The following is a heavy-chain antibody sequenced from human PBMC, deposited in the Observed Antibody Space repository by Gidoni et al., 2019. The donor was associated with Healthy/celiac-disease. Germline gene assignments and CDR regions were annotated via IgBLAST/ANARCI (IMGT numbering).Heavy chain of an antibody. CDR3: ARDSRGWFGDGDY. Sequence: QVQLVQSGAEVKKPGSSVKVSCKASGGTFSSYASIWVRQAPGQGLEWLGRIIPILGIANYAQKFQGRVTITADNSTSTAYMDLSSLRSEDTAVYYCARDSRGWFGDGDYWGQGTLVTVSS. CDR2: IIPILGIA. D-gene: IGHD3-10*01. CDR1: GGTFSSYA. V-gene: IGHV1-69*04. J-gene: IGHJ4*02.